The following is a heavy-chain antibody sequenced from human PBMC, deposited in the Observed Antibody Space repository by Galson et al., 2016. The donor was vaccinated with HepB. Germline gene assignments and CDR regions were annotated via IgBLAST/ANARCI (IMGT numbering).Heavy chain of an antibody. CDR1: GGSISSSTYY. V-gene: IGHV4-39*01. J-gene: IGHJ6*04. CDR2: LYNGRT. D-gene: IGHD3-3*01. CDR3: APLDFWSGYLYYGMDV. Sequence: SETLSLTCTVSGGSISSSTYYWGWIRQPPGKGLEWIGSLYNGRTYYNPSLKSRVTISVDTSKNQFSLKLSSVTAADTAVYYCAPLDFWSGYLYYGMDVWGKGSTVTVSS.